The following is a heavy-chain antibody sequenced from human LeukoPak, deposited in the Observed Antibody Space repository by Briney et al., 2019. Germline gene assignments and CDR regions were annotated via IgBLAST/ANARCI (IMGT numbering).Heavy chain of an antibody. J-gene: IGHJ6*03. Sequence: TGGSLRLSCAASGFTFTIYSMNWVRQAPGKGLEWVSSIGGSGTSIYYADSVKGRFTISRDNSKNSLYLQMNSLRTEDTALYYCAKGRKYSSGWYYYYYYMDVWGKGTTVTVSS. CDR1: GFTFTIYS. CDR3: AKGRKYSSGWYYYYYYMDV. V-gene: IGHV3-21*04. CDR2: IGGSGTSI. D-gene: IGHD6-19*01.